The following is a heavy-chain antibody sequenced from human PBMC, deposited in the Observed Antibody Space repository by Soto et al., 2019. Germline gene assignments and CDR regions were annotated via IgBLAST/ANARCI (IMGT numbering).Heavy chain of an antibody. J-gene: IGHJ5*02. Sequence: QVQLVQPGAEVRKPGASVKVSCKASGDTFTNFDFNWVRQPTGQGLEWIGWMRANSGDTGHAQKFQGRVSMTRDTSMSTAYMELSRLRAEDTAVYYCARYIYGQGFKAWGQGTLVFVSS. V-gene: IGHV1-8*01. CDR3: ARYIYGQGFKA. D-gene: IGHD3-10*01. CDR2: MRANSGDT. CDR1: GDTFTNFD.